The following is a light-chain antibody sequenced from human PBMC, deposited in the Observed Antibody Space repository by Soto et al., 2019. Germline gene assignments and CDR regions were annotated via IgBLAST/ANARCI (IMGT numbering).Light chain of an antibody. CDR2: AAY. V-gene: IGKV1-12*01. CDR1: QDISKW. CDR3: QQTHGFPYT. Sequence: DIQMAQSPSPVSASVGDRVSITCRASQDISKWVAWYRQRPGKAPDLLINAAYTLHTGVPTRFIGGGSGTNFTLTISGLQPEDFATYYCQQTHGFPYTFGQGTRLDIK. J-gene: IGKJ2*01.